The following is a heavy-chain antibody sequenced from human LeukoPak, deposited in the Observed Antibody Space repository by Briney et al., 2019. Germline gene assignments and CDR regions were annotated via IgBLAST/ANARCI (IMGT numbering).Heavy chain of an antibody. Sequence: GESLRLSCAASGFTFSSYGMNWVRQAPGKGLEWVSYISSSGSTIYYADSVKGRFTISRDNAKNSLNLQMNSLRAEDTAVYYCARVKGSGCYEVDYWGQGTLVTVSS. CDR3: ARVKGSGCYEVDY. D-gene: IGHD6-19*01. J-gene: IGHJ4*02. CDR2: ISSSGSTI. V-gene: IGHV3-48*03. CDR1: GFTFSSYG.